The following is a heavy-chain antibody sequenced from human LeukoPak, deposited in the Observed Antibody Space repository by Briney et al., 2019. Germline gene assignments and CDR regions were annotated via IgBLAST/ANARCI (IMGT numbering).Heavy chain of an antibody. CDR1: GGTFSSCA. CDR2: IIPIFGTA. Sequence: SVKVSCKASGGTFSSCAISWVRQAPGQGLEWMGGIIPIFGTANYAQKFQGRVTITADESTSTAYMELSSLRSEDTAVYYCAKGGVARPFDYWGQGTLVTVSS. D-gene: IGHD3-16*01. CDR3: AKGGVARPFDY. V-gene: IGHV1-69*13. J-gene: IGHJ4*02.